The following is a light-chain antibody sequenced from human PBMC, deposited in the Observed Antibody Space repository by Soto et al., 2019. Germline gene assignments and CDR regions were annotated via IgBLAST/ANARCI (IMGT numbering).Light chain of an antibody. CDR3: SSNAGSNNLV. CDR2: EIN. Sequence: QSVLTQPPSASGSPGQSVTISCTGTSGDITDNKYVSWFQQHPGKAPKLLIYEINKRPSGVPHRFSGSKSGNTASLTVSGLQADDEADYYCSSNAGSNNLVFGGGTKLTVL. J-gene: IGLJ2*01. V-gene: IGLV2-8*01. CDR1: SGDITDNKY.